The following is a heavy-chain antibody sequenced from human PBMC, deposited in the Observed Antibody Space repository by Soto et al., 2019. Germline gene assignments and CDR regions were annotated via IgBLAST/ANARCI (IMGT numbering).Heavy chain of an antibody. Sequence: ASVKVSCKSSGHTFTSYYMHCVRQAPGQGLEWMGIINPSGGSTSYAQKFQGRVTMTRDTSTSTVYMELSSLRSEDTAVYYCARGSVVEDTAMVTPFFDYWGQGTLVTVSS. J-gene: IGHJ4*02. CDR2: INPSGGST. CDR3: ARGSVVEDTAMVTPFFDY. V-gene: IGHV1-46*01. D-gene: IGHD5-18*01. CDR1: GHTFTSYY.